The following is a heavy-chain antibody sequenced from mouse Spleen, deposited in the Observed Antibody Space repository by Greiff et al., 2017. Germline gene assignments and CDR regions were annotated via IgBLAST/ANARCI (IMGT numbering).Heavy chain of an antibody. CDR3: ARHYYGTWFAY. Sequence: VQLQQSGAELVKPGASVTLSCTASGFNIKDTYMHWVKQRPEQGLEWIGRIDPANGNTKYDPKFQGKATITADTSSNTAYLQLSSLTSEDTAVYYCARHYYGTWFAYWGQGTLVTVSA. D-gene: IGHD1-1*01. V-gene: IGHV14-3*02. CDR2: IDPANGNT. J-gene: IGHJ3*01. CDR1: GFNIKDTY.